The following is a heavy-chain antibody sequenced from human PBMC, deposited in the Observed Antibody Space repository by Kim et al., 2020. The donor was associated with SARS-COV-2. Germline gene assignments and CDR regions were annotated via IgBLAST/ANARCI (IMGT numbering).Heavy chain of an antibody. J-gene: IGHJ4*02. CDR3: ARVRYCSGSSCSSFDY. Sequence: QGFKGRFVFSLDTSVSTAYLQISSLKAEDTAVYYCARVRYCSGSSCSSFDYWGQGTLVTVSS. D-gene: IGHD2-15*01. V-gene: IGHV7-4-1*02.